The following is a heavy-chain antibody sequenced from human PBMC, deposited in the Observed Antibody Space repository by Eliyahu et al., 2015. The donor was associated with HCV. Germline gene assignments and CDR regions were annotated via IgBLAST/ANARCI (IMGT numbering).Heavy chain of an antibody. J-gene: IGHJ4*02. CDR1: GFTFSSYA. Sequence: QVQLVESGGGVVQPGRSLRLSCAASGFTFSSYAMPWVRQAPGKGLEWVAVISYDGSNKYYADSVKGRFTISRDNSKNTLYLQMNSLRAEDTAVYYCARDRQLSGSYPISGYWGQGTLVTVSS. V-gene: IGHV3-30-3*01. D-gene: IGHD1-26*01. CDR3: ARDRQLSGSYPISGY. CDR2: ISYDGSNK.